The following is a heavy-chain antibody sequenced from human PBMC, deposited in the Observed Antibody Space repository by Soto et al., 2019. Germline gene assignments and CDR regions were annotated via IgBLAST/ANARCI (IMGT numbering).Heavy chain of an antibody. J-gene: IGHJ4*02. D-gene: IGHD3-22*01. CDR3: ATKIVVPRGDY. V-gene: IGHV3-33*01. Sequence: GGSLRLSCAASGFTFGRYAMHWICHAPGKGLEWVAVIWYDGSNKYSADSVKGRFTISRDNSKDTLYLRMNSLRAEDTAVYYWATKIVVPRGDYWGQGTRVTVSS. CDR2: IWYDGSNK. CDR1: GFTFGRYA.